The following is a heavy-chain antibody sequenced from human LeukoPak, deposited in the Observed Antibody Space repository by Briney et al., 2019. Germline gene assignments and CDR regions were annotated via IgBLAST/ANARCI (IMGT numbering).Heavy chain of an antibody. CDR3: VRGATYGGNAFPDY. Sequence: QTGGSLRLSCAASGFIFSNFWMGWARQAPGKGPEWVVHIEKDGSEKSYVDSVKGRFTISRDNAKNSLYLQMSSLRAEDTAVYFCVRGATYGGNAFPDYWGQGTLVSVYS. D-gene: IGHD4-23*01. CDR2: IEKDGSEK. CDR1: GFIFSNFW. J-gene: IGHJ4*02. V-gene: IGHV3-7*01.